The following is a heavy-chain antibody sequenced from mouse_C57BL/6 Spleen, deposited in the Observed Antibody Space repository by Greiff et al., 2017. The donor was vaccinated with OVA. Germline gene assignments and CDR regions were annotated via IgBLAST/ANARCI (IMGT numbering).Heavy chain of an antibody. D-gene: IGHD1-1*01. V-gene: IGHV3-6*01. CDR2: ISYDGSN. Sequence: EVKLQESGPGLVKPSQSLSLTCSVTGYSITSGYYWNWIRQFPGNKLEWMGYISYDGSNNYNPSLKNRISITRDTSKNQFFLKLNSVTTEDTATYYCARDYYGSSLAPWFAYWGQGTLVTVSA. CDR1: GYSITSGYY. J-gene: IGHJ3*01. CDR3: ARDYYGSSLAPWFAY.